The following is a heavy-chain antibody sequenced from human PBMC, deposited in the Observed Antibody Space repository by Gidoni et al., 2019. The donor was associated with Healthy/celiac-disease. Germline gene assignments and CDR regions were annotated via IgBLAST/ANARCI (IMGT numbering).Heavy chain of an antibody. D-gene: IGHD7-27*01. CDR1: GFPFSSYA. Sequence: EVQLLESGGGLVQPGGSLRLSCAASGFPFSSYAMSWVRQAPGKGLEWVSAISGSGGSTYYADSVKGRFTISRDNSKNTLYLQMNSLRAEDTAVYYCAKDGDADYYYYYGMDVWGQGTTVTVSS. CDR3: AKDGDADYYYYYGMDV. V-gene: IGHV3-23*01. CDR2: ISGSGGST. J-gene: IGHJ6*02.